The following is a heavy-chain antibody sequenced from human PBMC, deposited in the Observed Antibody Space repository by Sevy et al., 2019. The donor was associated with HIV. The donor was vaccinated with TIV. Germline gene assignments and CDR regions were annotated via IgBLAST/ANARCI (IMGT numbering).Heavy chain of an antibody. D-gene: IGHD2-15*01. Sequence: SLRLSCAASGFTVSSNYMSWVRQAPGKGLEWVSLISGSGGSTFYADSVKGRFTISRDNSKNTLYLQMNSLRADDTAVYYCAKDGGYRSPSLANWGQGTLVTVSS. CDR2: ISGSGGST. CDR3: AKDGGYRSPSLAN. CDR1: GFTVSSNY. V-gene: IGHV3-23*01. J-gene: IGHJ4*02.